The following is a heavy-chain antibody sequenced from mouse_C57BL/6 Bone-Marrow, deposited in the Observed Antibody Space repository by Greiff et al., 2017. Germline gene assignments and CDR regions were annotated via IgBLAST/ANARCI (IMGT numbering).Heavy chain of an antibody. Sequence: QVHVKQPGAELVKPGASVKLSCKASGYTFTSYWMHWVKQRPGRGLEWIGRIDPNSGGTKYNEKFKSKATLTVDKPSSTAYMQLSSLTSEDSAVYYCAREETYYDYDESYFDYWGQGTTLTVSS. CDR2: IDPNSGGT. V-gene: IGHV1-72*01. CDR1: GYTFTSYW. D-gene: IGHD2-4*01. J-gene: IGHJ2*01. CDR3: AREETYYDYDESYFDY.